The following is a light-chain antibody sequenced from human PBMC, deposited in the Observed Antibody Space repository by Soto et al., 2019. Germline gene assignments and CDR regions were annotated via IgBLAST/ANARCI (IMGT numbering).Light chain of an antibody. CDR1: HSLLHSDGNTY. CDR2: KIS. CDR3: MQGTQFSYT. J-gene: IGKJ2*01. Sequence: FVMTQTPLSSPVTLGQPASISCRSSHSLLHSDGNTYLSWLQQRPGQPPRLLIYKISNRFSEVPDRFSGSGAGADFTLKISRVEAEDVGIYYCMQGTQFSYTFGQGTKLEIK. V-gene: IGKV2-24*01.